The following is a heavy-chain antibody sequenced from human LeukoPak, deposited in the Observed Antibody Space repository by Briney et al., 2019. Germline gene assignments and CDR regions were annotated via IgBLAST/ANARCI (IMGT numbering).Heavy chain of an antibody. CDR2: IIPMFGTA. D-gene: IGHD1-20*01. V-gene: IGHV1-69*06. CDR3: AKAGMTRFDY. CDR1: GGTFSSYA. J-gene: IGHJ4*02. Sequence: ASVKVSCKASGGTFSSYAINWVRQAPGQGLEWMGGIIPMFGTANYAQKFQGRVTITADKSTSTAYMELSSLRSEDTAVYYCAKAGMTRFDYWGQGIMVTVSS.